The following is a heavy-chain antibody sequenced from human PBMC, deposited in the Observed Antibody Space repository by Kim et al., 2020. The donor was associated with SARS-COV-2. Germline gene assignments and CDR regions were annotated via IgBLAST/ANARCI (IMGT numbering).Heavy chain of an antibody. J-gene: IGHJ5*01. V-gene: IGHV4-31*03. Sequence: SETLSLTCSVSGASVTSPNYVWNWSRQHPGKGPEWVGYIYYGGSTNYNPSLKTRTSMAIDTSRNQFSLKLNSVTAADTAVYFCASGYKRLWWFGNILAPNRLDSWGPGTLVTVSS. D-gene: IGHD3-10*01. CDR2: IYYGGST. CDR3: ASGYKRLWWFGNILAPNRLDS. CDR1: GASVTSPNYV.